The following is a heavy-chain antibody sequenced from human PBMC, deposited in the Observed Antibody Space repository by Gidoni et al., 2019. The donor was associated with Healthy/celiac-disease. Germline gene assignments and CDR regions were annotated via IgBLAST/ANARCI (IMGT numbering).Heavy chain of an antibody. D-gene: IGHD3-22*01. Sequence: QLQLQESGPGLVKPSETLSLTCTVSGGSISSSSYYWGWIRQPPGKGLEWIGSIYYSGSTYYNPSLKSRVTISVDTSKNQFSLKLSSVTAADTAVYYCARHRYYYDSSGYYHEPLDYWGQGTLVTVSS. CDR1: GGSISSSSYY. V-gene: IGHV4-39*01. CDR3: ARHRYYYDSSGYYHEPLDY. J-gene: IGHJ4*02. CDR2: IYYSGST.